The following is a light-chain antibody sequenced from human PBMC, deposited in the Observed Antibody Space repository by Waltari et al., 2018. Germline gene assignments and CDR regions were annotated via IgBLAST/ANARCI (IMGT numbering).Light chain of an antibody. J-gene: IGKJ4*02. CDR3: QQYNSYSLLT. CDR1: QRISNW. Sequence: DIQMPQSPSPLSASVGDGVTITCRASQRISNWLAWHQQKPRKAPKLLFYQASPLESGAPSRFSGSGSGTEFTLTISSLQPDDFATDYCQQYNSYSLLTFGGGTKVEIK. CDR2: QAS. V-gene: IGKV1-5*03.